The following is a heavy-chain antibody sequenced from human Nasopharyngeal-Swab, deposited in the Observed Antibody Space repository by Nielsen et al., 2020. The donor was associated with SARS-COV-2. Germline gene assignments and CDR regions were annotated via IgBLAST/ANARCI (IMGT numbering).Heavy chain of an antibody. J-gene: IGHJ4*02. CDR2: ISGSGDTT. CDR3: ARIQEWLNGLIDC. D-gene: IGHD5-18*01. V-gene: IGHV3-23*01. CDR1: GFTFSSYA. Sequence: GGSLRLSCAASGFTFSSYAMRWVRQAPGKGLEWVSGISGSGDTTKYADSVKGRFTISRDNSKNTLYLQMNSLRAEDTAVYYCARIQEWLNGLIDCWGQGTLVTVSS.